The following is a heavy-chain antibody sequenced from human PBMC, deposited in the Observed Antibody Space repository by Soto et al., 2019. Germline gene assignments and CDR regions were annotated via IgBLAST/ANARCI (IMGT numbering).Heavy chain of an antibody. Sequence: GGSLRLSCAASGFTFSSYGMHWVRQAPGKGLEWVAVIWYDGSNKYYADSVKGRFTISRDNSKNTLELETNTLRAKHTAVYYFARGKFDHGAAAEYKGVRGKGT. V-gene: IGHV3-33*01. CDR1: GFTFSSYG. J-gene: IGHJ6*03. CDR3: ARGKFDHGAAAEYKGV. CDR2: IWYDGSNK. D-gene: IGHD6-25*01.